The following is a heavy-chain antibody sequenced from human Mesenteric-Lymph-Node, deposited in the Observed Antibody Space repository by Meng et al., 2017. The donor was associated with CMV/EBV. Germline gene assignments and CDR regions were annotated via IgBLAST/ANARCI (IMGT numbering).Heavy chain of an antibody. CDR1: GAYISSSIYY. CDR3: ARVRMATIALDFDY. D-gene: IGHD5-24*01. J-gene: IGHJ4*02. Sequence: SGAYISSSIYYWGWVRQPPGKVLEWIGSIYYSGSTYYNPSLKSRVTISVDTSKNQFSLKLSSVTAADTAVYYCARVRMATIALDFDYWGQGTLVTVSS. CDR2: IYYSGST. V-gene: IGHV4-39*01.